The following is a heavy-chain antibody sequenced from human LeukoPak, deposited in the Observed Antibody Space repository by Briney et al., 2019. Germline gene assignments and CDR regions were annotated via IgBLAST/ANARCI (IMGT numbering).Heavy chain of an antibody. CDR1: GFTFSSYG. D-gene: IGHD4-17*01. V-gene: IGHV3-30*02. CDR2: IRYDGSNK. Sequence: GGSLRLSCAASGFTFSSYGMHWVRQAPGKGLEWVAFIRYDGSNKYYVDSVKGRFTISRDNSKNTLYLQMNSLRAEDTAVYYCAKTYGDYFDYWGQGTLVTVSS. J-gene: IGHJ4*02. CDR3: AKTYGDYFDY.